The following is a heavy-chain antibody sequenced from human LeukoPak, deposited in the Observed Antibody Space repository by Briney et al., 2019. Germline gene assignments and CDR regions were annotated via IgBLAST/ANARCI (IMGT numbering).Heavy chain of an antibody. V-gene: IGHV1-46*01. D-gene: IGHD4-17*01. Sequence: ASVKVSCKASGYTFTSYYMHWVRQAPGQGLEWMGIINPSGGSTSYAQKFQGRVTMTRDMSTSTVYMELSSLRSEDTAVYYCARDPPYGDYSFRGLCLDYWGQGTLVTVSS. CDR2: INPSGGST. J-gene: IGHJ4*02. CDR1: GYTFTSYY. CDR3: ARDPPYGDYSFRGLCLDY.